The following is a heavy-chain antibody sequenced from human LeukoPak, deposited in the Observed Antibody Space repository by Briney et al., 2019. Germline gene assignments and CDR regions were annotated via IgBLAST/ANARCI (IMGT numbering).Heavy chain of an antibody. D-gene: IGHD1/OR15-1a*01. CDR2: ISGGGGST. J-gene: IGHJ4*02. CDR3: AKGIKNWNTPFDY. Sequence: GGSLRLSCAASGITFSSHAMSWVRQAPWKGLELVSAISGGGGSTDYADSVKGRFTISRDNSKNTLYLQMNSLRAEDTAVYYCAKGIKNWNTPFDYWGQGTLVTVSS. V-gene: IGHV3-23*01. CDR1: GITFSSHA.